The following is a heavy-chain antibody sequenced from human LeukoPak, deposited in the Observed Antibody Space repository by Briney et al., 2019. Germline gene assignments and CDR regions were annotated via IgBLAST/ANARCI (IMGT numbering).Heavy chain of an antibody. V-gene: IGHV3-33*01. D-gene: IGHD1-14*01. CDR3: VRDRENQYFDY. J-gene: IGHJ4*02. CDR1: GFTFRNHG. CDR2: IWYDGSNK. Sequence: GGSLRLSCAASGFTFRNHGMYWVRQAPGKGLEWVTTIWYDGSNKYYADSVKGRFTISRDNSRHTLCLQMNSLRAEDTAVYYCVRDRENQYFDYWGQGTLVTVSS.